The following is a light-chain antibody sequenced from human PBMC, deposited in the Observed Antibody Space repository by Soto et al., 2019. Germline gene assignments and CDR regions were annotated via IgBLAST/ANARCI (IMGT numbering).Light chain of an antibody. J-gene: IGLJ2*01. V-gene: IGLV1-47*01. CDR1: SSNIGRNH. Sequence: QSVLTQPPSASGTPGQRVTISCSGSSSNIGRNHVYWYQQLPGMAPKLLMYRSDQRPTGVPDRFSGSKSGTSASLAISGLRSDDEAYYDCSARDDILSGVVFGGGTKLTVL. CDR3: SARDDILSGVV. CDR2: RSD.